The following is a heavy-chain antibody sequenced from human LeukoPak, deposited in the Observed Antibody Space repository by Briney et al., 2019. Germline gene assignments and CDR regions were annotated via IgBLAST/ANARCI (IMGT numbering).Heavy chain of an antibody. D-gene: IGHD3-9*01. CDR2: IYCGST. Sequence: SETLSLTCTVSGGSVSSTAYYWGWIRQPPGKGLEWIGNIYCGSTYYNPSLTSRVTMSVDTSNSQFSLKMHSVTAADTAVYYCARLSKGRFFDYIFDYWGQGTLVTVSS. V-gene: IGHV4-39*01. J-gene: IGHJ4*02. CDR1: GGSVSSTAYY. CDR3: ARLSKGRFFDYIFDY.